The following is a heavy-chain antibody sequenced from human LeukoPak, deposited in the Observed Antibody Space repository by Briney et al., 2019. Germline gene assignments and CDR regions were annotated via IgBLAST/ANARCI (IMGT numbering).Heavy chain of an antibody. CDR1: GGSISSYY. D-gene: IGHD6-19*01. V-gene: IGHV4-59*08. CDR2: IYYSGST. CDR3: ATTDGSGWYGR. Sequence: SETLSLTCTVSGGSISSYYWSWIRQPPGKGLEWIGYIYYSGSTNYNPSLKSRVTISVDTSKNQFSLKLSSVTAADTAVYYCATTDGSGWYGRWGQGTLVTVSS. J-gene: IGHJ4*02.